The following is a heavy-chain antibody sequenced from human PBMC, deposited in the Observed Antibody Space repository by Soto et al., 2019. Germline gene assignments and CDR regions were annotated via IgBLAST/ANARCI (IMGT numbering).Heavy chain of an antibody. CDR2: IWYDGSNK. J-gene: IGHJ6*02. CDR1: GFTFSSYG. D-gene: IGHD2-2*01. V-gene: IGHV3-33*06. Sequence: VGSLRLSYAASGFTFSSYGMHWVRQAPGKGLEWVAVIWYDGSNKYYADSVKGRFTISRDSSKNTLYLQMNNLRAEDTAVYYCAKDSGYQLPDNYFYYGLDVWGQGDTVTVS. CDR3: AKDSGYQLPDNYFYYGLDV.